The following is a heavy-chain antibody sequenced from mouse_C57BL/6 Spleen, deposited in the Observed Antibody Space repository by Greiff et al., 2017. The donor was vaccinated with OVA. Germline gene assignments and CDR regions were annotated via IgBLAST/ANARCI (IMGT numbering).Heavy chain of an antibody. CDR1: GYTFTSYW. CDR3: ARGENDYGGWYFDV. Sequence: QVQLQQSGAELVKPGASVKLSCKASGYTFTSYWMHWVKQRPGQGLEWIGMIHPNSGSTNYNEKFKSKATLTVDKSSSTAYMQLSSLTSEDSAVYYCARGENDYGGWYFDVWGTGTTVTVSS. CDR2: IHPNSGST. V-gene: IGHV1-64*01. J-gene: IGHJ1*03. D-gene: IGHD2-4*01.